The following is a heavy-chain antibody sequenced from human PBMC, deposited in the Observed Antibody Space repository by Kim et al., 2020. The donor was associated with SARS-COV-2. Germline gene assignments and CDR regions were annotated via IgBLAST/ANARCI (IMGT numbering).Heavy chain of an antibody. V-gene: IGHV3-30*01. Sequence: YYADSVKGRFTISRDNSKNTLYLQMNSLRAEDTAVYYCARDYDSSGAFDIWGQGTMVTVSS. CDR3: ARDYDSSGAFDI. J-gene: IGHJ3*02. D-gene: IGHD3-22*01.